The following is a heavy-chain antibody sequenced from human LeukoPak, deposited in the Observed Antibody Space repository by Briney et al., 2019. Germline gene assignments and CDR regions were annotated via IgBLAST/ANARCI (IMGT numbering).Heavy chain of an antibody. CDR1: GGSFSGYY. V-gene: IGHV4-34*01. Sequence: SETLSLTCAVYGGSFSGYYWSWIRHPPGKGLEWSREINHSGRTYYNPFLKSRVTISVDTSKNAFFLQLSPMTAADTAVYYCARGRPWAQGRYYDSSGYRAKLALWLFDYWGQGTLVTVSS. J-gene: IGHJ4*02. D-gene: IGHD3-22*01. CDR3: ARGRPWAQGRYYDSSGYRAKLALWLFDY. CDR2: INHSGRT.